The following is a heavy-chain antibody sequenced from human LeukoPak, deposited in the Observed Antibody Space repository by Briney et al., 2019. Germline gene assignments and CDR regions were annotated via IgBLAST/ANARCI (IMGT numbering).Heavy chain of an antibody. CDR2: SNPNSGGT. V-gene: IGHV1-2*02. J-gene: IGHJ4*02. CDR3: ARNRYGYNFGY. Sequence: AASVTVSCKTSGYSFTGYYIHWVRQAPGQGLEWMGWSNPNSGGTNYAQKFQGRVTMTRDTSISTAYMELSSLTSDDTAVYYCARNRYGYNFGYWAQGTLVTVSS. CDR1: GYSFTGYY. D-gene: IGHD5-24*01.